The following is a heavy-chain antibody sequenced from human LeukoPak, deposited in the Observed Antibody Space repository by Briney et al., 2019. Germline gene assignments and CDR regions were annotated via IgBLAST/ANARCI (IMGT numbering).Heavy chain of an antibody. J-gene: IGHJ4*02. CDR1: GYTFTGYY. CDR3: ARGATVTTGLYYFDY. V-gene: IGHV1-2*02. Sequence: EASVTVSCKASGYTFTGYYMHWVRQAPGQGLEWMGWMNPNSGGTNYAQKFQGRVTMTRDTSISTAYMELSRLRSDDTAVYYCARGATVTTGLYYFDYWGQGTLVTVSS. CDR2: MNPNSGGT. D-gene: IGHD4-17*01.